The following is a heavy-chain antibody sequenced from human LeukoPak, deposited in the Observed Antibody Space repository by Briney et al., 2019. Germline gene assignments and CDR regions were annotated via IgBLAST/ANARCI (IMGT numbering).Heavy chain of an antibody. CDR3: ARDQWGIVVVPAAISPSFDP. D-gene: IGHD2-2*02. J-gene: IGHJ5*02. Sequence: ASVKASCKASGYTFTSYYMHWVRQAPGQGLEWMGIINPSGGSTSYAQKFQGRVTMTRDTSTSTVYMELSSLRSEDTAVYYCARDQWGIVVVPAAISPSFDPWGQGTLVTVSS. V-gene: IGHV1-46*03. CDR2: INPSGGST. CDR1: GYTFTSYY.